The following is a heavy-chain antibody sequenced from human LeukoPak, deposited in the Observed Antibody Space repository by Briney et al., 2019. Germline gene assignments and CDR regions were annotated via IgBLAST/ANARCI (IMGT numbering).Heavy chain of an antibody. CDR1: GFTVSSNY. V-gene: IGHV3-53*01. CDR3: ARDSLGYCSSTSCLNYYYYGMDV. CDR2: IYSGGST. J-gene: IGHJ6*02. Sequence: GGSLRLSCAASGFTVSSNYMSWARQAPGKGLEWVSVIYSGGSTYYADSVKGRFTISRDNSKNTLYLQMNSLRAEDTAVYYCARDSLGYCSSTSCLNYYYYGMDVWGQGTTVTVSS. D-gene: IGHD2-2*01.